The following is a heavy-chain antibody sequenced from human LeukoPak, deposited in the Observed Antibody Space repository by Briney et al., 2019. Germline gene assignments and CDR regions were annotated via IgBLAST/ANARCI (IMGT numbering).Heavy chain of an antibody. D-gene: IGHD1-14*01. CDR3: ASRSHRKAFDI. V-gene: IGHV1-69*04. CDR1: EATFGSHD. CDR2: IIPVLGAT. J-gene: IGHJ3*02. Sequence: PVKASCNTSEATFGSHDIIWVRQAPGQGLEWMGRIIPVLGATNYAQKFKGTVTLTAYTSTNPVYMELSNLRSEDTALYFCASRSHRKAFDIWGQGTMVTVSS.